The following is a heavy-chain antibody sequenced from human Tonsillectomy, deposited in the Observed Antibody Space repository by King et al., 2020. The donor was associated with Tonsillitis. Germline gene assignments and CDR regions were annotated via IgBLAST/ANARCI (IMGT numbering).Heavy chain of an antibody. CDR3: ARDRVAVAGTVDY. D-gene: IGHD6-19*01. CDR2: IYSGGST. J-gene: IGHJ4*02. CDR1: GFTVSSNY. Sequence: VQLVESGGDSVQPGGSLRLSCVASGFTVSSNYMSWVRQAPGKGLEWVSVIYSGGSTYYADSVKGRFTISRDNSKNTLYLQMNSLRAEDTAVYYCARDRVAVAGTVDYWGQGTLVTVSS. V-gene: IGHV3-66*01.